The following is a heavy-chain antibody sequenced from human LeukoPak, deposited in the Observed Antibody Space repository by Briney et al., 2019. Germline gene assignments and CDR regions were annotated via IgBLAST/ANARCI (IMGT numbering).Heavy chain of an antibody. CDR1: GGSISSYY. Sequence: PSETLSLTCTVSGGSISSYYWSWIRQPPGKGLEWIGYIYYGGSTNYNPSLTSRVTISVDTSKNQFSLKLNSVTAADTAVYYCARLYSSSWYAPFDYWGQGTLVTVSS. D-gene: IGHD6-13*01. V-gene: IGHV4-59*08. CDR2: IYYGGST. CDR3: ARLYSSSWYAPFDY. J-gene: IGHJ4*02.